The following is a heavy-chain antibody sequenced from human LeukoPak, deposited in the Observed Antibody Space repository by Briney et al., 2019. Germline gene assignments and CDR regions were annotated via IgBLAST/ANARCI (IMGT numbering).Heavy chain of an antibody. CDR2: ISSSGSSI. J-gene: IGHJ4*02. CDR3: ARGYDSSGYYYGVANY. D-gene: IGHD3-22*01. Sequence: GGSLGLSCAASGFTFSDYYMSWIRQAPVKGLEWVSDISSSGSSIYYADSVKGRFTISRDNAKKSLYLQMNSLRAEDTAVYYCARGYDSSGYYYGVANYWGQGTLVTVSS. CDR1: GFTFSDYY. V-gene: IGHV3-11*04.